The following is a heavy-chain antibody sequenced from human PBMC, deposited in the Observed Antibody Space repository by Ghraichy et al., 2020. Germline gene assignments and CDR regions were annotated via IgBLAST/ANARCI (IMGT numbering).Heavy chain of an antibody. Sequence: SETLSLTCIVSGVSISTYYWSWIRQPAGKGLEWIGRIYTSGSTNYNPSLKSRVTMSVDTSKNQFSLKLSSVTAADTAVFYCAREVSDYGHNWFDPWGQGTLVTVSS. CDR3: AREVSDYGHNWFDP. D-gene: IGHD4/OR15-4a*01. CDR2: IYTSGST. J-gene: IGHJ5*02. CDR1: GVSISTYY. V-gene: IGHV4-4*07.